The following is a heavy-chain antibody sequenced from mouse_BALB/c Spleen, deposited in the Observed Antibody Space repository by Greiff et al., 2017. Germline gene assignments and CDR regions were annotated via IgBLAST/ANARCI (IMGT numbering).Heavy chain of an antibody. D-gene: IGHD2-1*01. CDR3: ARRANYFFFAY. CDR2: INPNNGGT. J-gene: IGHJ3*01. Sequence: EVQLQQSGPELVKPGASVKIPCKASGYTFTDYNMDWVKQSHGKSLEWIGDINPNNGGTIYNQKFKGKATLTVDKSSSTAYMELRSLTSEDTAVYYCARRANYFFFAYGGQGTRVTVSA. V-gene: IGHV1-18*01. CDR1: GYTFTDYN.